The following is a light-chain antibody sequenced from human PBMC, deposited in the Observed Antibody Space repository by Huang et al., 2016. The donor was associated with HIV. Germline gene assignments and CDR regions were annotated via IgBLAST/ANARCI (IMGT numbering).Light chain of an antibody. Sequence: EIVLTQSPATLSLSPGERATLSCRASQSVSTALGWYQQKPGQAPRLLIYDASTRATGIPARFSGSGSGTDFTLTISSLEPEDFAVYYCQQRTNWPITFGPGTKVDFK. V-gene: IGKV3-11*01. CDR2: DAS. CDR1: QSVSTA. J-gene: IGKJ3*01. CDR3: QQRTNWPIT.